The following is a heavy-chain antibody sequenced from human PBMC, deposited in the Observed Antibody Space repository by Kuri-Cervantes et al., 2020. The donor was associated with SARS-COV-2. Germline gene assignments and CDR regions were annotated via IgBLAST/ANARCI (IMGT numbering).Heavy chain of an antibody. CDR3: ARVRVGSSRPVDY. Sequence: ESLKISCAVYGGSFSGYYWGWIRQPPGKGLEWIGSIYYSGSTYYNPSLKSRVTISVDTSKNQFSLKLSSVTAADTAVYYCARVRVGSSRPVDYWGQGTLVTVSS. J-gene: IGHJ4*02. V-gene: IGHV4-39*01. CDR1: GGSFSGYY. CDR2: IYYSGST. D-gene: IGHD6-13*01.